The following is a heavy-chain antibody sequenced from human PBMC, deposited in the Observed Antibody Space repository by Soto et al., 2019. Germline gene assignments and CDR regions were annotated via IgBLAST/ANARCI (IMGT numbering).Heavy chain of an antibody. CDR2: ISGAGGTT. J-gene: IGHJ4*02. CDR1: GFTFNTNW. Sequence: GGSLRLSCAASGFTFNTNWMHWVRQAPGKGLVWVSRISGAGGTTEYADSVKGRFTISRDNARNTLYLQISSLRVEDTAVYYCTRGASAVITKAFDFWGQGTLVTVSS. V-gene: IGHV3-74*03. D-gene: IGHD2-2*01. CDR3: TRGASAVITKAFDF.